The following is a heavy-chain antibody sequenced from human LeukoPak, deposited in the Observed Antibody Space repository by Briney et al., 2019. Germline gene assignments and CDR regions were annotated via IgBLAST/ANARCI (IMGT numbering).Heavy chain of an antibody. CDR3: ARVYDILTGPTIYYFDY. V-gene: IGHV1-8*02. CDR2: MNPNSGNT. D-gene: IGHD3-9*01. Sequence: ASVKVSCKASGYTFTSYYMHWVRQAPGQGLEWMGWMNPNSGNTGYAQKFQGRVTKTRNTSISTAYMELSSLRSEDTAVYYCARVYDILTGPTIYYFDYWGQGTLVTVSS. J-gene: IGHJ4*02. CDR1: GYTFTSYY.